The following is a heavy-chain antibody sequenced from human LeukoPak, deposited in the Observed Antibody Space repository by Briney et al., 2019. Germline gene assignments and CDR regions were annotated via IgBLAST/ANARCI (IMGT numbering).Heavy chain of an antibody. CDR2: IYYSGST. CDR3: ARDVGWSGYNPFDY. Sequence: PSETLSLTCAVSGGSISSSSYYWGWIRQPPGKGLEWIGSIYYSGSTYYNPSLKSRVTISVDTSKNQFSLKLSSVTAADTAVYYCARDVGWSGYNPFDYWGQGTLVTVSS. V-gene: IGHV4-39*07. D-gene: IGHD3-3*01. J-gene: IGHJ4*02. CDR1: GGSISSSSYY.